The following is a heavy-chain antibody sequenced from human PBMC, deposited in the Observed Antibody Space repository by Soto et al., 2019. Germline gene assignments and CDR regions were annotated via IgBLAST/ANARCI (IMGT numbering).Heavy chain of an antibody. V-gene: IGHV4-34*01. Sequence: SEALSLTCAVYGGSFSGYYWSWIRQPPGKGLEWIGEINHSGSTNYNPSLKSRVTISVDTSKNQFSLKLSSVTAADTAVYYCARSKSYLSSGDDAFDIWGQGTMVTVSS. D-gene: IGHD3-10*01. CDR3: ARSKSYLSSGDDAFDI. J-gene: IGHJ3*02. CDR1: GGSFSGYY. CDR2: INHSGST.